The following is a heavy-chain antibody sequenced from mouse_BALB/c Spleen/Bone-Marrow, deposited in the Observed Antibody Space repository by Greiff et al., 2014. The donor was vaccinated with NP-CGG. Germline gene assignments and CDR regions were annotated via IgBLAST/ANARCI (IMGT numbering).Heavy chain of an antibody. CDR2: ILPGSGST. CDR1: GYTFSSYG. J-gene: IGHJ4*01. CDR3: ARAYYVNYDAMDY. V-gene: IGHV1-9*01. Sequence: VMLVESGAELMKPGASMKISCKATGYTFSSYGIEWVKQRPGHGLEWIGGILPGSGSTNYNERFKGKATFTADTSSNTAYMQLSSLTSEDSAVYYCARAYYVNYDAMDYWGQGTSVTVSS. D-gene: IGHD2-10*01.